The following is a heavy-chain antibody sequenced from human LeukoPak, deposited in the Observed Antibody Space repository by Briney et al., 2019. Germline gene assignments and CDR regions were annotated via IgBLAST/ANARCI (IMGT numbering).Heavy chain of an antibody. D-gene: IGHD1-14*01. CDR1: GFTFNTYA. V-gene: IGHV3-21*01. CDR3: ARETTPEGFDY. J-gene: IGHJ4*02. CDR2: ISTSSSYI. Sequence: GGSLRLSCAASGFTFNTYAMNWVRQAPGKGLEWVSSISTSSSYIYYADSVRGRFTISRDNAKNSLYLQMNSLRAEDTAVYYCARETTPEGFDYWGQGTLVTVSS.